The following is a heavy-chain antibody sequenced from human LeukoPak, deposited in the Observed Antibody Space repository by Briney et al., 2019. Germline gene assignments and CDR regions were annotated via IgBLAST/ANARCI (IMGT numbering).Heavy chain of an antibody. D-gene: IGHD6-19*01. CDR3: ARPSGYSSGWADYFDY. CDR1: GYTFTSYY. Sequence: GASVKVSCKASGYTFTSYYMHWVRQAPGQGLEWMGIINPSGGSTNYAQKFQGRVTITADESTSTAYMELSSLRSEDTAVYYCARPSGYSSGWADYFDYWGQGTLVTVSS. J-gene: IGHJ4*02. CDR2: INPSGGST. V-gene: IGHV1-46*01.